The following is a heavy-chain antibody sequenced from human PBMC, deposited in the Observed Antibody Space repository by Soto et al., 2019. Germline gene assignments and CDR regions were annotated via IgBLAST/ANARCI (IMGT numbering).Heavy chain of an antibody. D-gene: IGHD3-10*01. CDR3: ARSSGSYWWEFDY. CDR1: GFTFSDYY. J-gene: IGHJ4*02. V-gene: IGHV3-11*06. Sequence: QVQLVESGGGLVKPAGSLRLSCAASGFTFSDYYMSWIRQAPGKGLEWISYISSSGNYADYADSMKGRFSISRDNAKNSLYLQVHSLRAEDTAVYYSARSSGSYWWEFDYWGQGTLLTVSS. CDR2: ISSSGNYA.